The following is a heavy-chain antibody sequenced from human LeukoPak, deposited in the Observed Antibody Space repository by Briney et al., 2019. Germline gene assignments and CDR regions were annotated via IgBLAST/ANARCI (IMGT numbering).Heavy chain of an antibody. CDR2: ISGSGGST. Sequence: PGGSLSLSCAASGFTFSSYAMRWVRQAPGKGLEWVSGISGSGGSTYYADSVKGRFTTARDNSKNTLYLQMNSLRAEDTAVYYCAKGNCRGTSCYSDYRGQGTLVTVSS. V-gene: IGHV3-23*01. J-gene: IGHJ4*02. CDR3: AKGNCRGTSCYSDY. D-gene: IGHD2-2*02. CDR1: GFTFSSYA.